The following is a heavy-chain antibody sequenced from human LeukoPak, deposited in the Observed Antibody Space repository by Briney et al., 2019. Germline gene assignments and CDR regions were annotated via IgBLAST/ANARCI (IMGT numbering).Heavy chain of an antibody. CDR2: INPNSGGT. Sequence: ASVKVSCKASGYTFTGYYMHWVRQAPGQGLEWMGWINPNSGGTNYAQKFQGRVTMTRDTSISTAYMELSRLRSDDTAVYYCARYKDSSGLYGCFDPWGQGTLVTVSS. V-gene: IGHV1-2*02. D-gene: IGHD6-19*01. J-gene: IGHJ5*02. CDR3: ARYKDSSGLYGCFDP. CDR1: GYTFTGYY.